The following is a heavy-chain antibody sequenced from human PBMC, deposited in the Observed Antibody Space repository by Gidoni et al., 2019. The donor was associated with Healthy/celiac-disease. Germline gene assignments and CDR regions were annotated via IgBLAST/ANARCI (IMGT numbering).Heavy chain of an antibody. CDR1: GGSFSGYY. D-gene: IGHD2-2*01. CDR3: ARGPLGYCSSTSCRLFDP. Sequence: QVQLQQWGAGLLTPSAPPSPTRAASGGSFSGYYWSWIRQPPGKGLGWIGEINHSGSTTYNPSLKSRVTISVDTSKNQFSLKLSSVTAADTAVYYCARGPLGYCSSTSCRLFDPWGQGTLVTVSS. V-gene: IGHV4-34*01. CDR2: INHSGST. J-gene: IGHJ5*02.